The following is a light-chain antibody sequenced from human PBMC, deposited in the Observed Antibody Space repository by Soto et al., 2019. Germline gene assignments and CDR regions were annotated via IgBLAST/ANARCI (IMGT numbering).Light chain of an antibody. Sequence: EVVLTQYPCTLSLSPGERATLSCRASQSVSGIDLAWYQQKPGQAPRLLTSGVSNRATGTPDRFSGSGSGTDFTLTISSLEPEDFEVFYCHQYGIAPQTFGPGTKVDIK. V-gene: IGKV3-20*01. J-gene: IGKJ1*01. CDR2: GVS. CDR1: QSVSGID. CDR3: HQYGIAPQT.